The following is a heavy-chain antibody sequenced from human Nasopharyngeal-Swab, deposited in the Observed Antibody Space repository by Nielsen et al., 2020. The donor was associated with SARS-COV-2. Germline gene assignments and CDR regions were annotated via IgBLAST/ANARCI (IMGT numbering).Heavy chain of an antibody. V-gene: IGHV3-23*01. D-gene: IGHD3-3*01. CDR3: ASRYYDFWSGYPSAFDI. CDR2: ISGSGGST. J-gene: IGHJ3*02. Sequence: WIRQPPGKGLEWVSAISGSGGSTYYADSVKGRFTISRDNSKNTLYLQMNSLRAEDTAVYYCASRYYDFWSGYPSAFDIWGQGTMVTVSS.